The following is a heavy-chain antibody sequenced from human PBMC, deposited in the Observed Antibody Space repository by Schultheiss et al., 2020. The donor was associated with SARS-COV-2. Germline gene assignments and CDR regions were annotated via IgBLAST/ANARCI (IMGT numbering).Heavy chain of an antibody. CDR3: ARGVPTALDV. CDR1: GFSFSTYS. CDR2: ISSSSSAK. Sequence: GGSLRLSCSASGFSFSTYSMNWVRQAPGRGLEWVSYISSSSSAKYYADSVKGRFTISRDNAKNSLSLQLNSLRAEDTAVYYCARGVPTALDVWGKGTTVTVSS. V-gene: IGHV3-48*01. D-gene: IGHD2-2*01. J-gene: IGHJ6*04.